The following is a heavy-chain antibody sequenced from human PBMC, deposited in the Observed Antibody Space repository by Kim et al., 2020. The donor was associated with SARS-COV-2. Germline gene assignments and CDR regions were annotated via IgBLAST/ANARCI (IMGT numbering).Heavy chain of an antibody. V-gene: IGHV3-30*04. J-gene: IGHJ4*02. Sequence: GGSLRLSCAASGFTFSSYAMHWVRQAPGKGLEWVAVISYDGSNKYYADSVKGRFTISRDNSKNTLYLQMNSLRAEDTAVYYCARDPLRTVARRGMGWVDYWGQGTLVTVSS. D-gene: IGHD6-19*01. CDR3: ARDPLRTVARRGMGWVDY. CDR2: ISYDGSNK. CDR1: GFTFSSYA.